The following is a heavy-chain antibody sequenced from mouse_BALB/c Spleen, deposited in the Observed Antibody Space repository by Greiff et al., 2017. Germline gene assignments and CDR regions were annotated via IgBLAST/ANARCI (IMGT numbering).Heavy chain of an antibody. CDR3: ARDQGNYVIWFAY. J-gene: IGHJ3*01. D-gene: IGHD2-1*01. V-gene: IGHV2-9*02. CDR2: IWAGGST. Sequence: VKVVESGPGLVAPSQSLSITCTVSGFSLTSYGVHWVRQPPGKGLEWLGVIWAGGSTNYNSALMSRLSISKDNSKSQVFLKMNSLQTDDTAMYYCARDQGNYVIWFAYWGQGTLVTVSA. CDR1: GFSLTSYG.